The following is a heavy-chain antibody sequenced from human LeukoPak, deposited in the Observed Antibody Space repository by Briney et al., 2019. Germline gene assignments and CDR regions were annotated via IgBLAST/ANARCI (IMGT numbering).Heavy chain of an antibody. Sequence: SETLSLTCTVSGGSISSYYWSWIRQPAGKGLEWIGRIYTSGSTNYNPSLKSRVTMSVDTSKNQFSLKLSSVTGADTAVYYCARDGGMVRGVIKFFDYWGQGTLVTVSS. D-gene: IGHD3-10*01. CDR2: IYTSGST. CDR3: ARDGGMVRGVIKFFDY. CDR1: GGSISSYY. V-gene: IGHV4-4*07. J-gene: IGHJ4*02.